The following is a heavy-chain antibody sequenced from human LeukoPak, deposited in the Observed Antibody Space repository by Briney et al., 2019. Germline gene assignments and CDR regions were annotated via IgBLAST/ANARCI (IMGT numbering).Heavy chain of an antibody. CDR1: GFTFSSYW. Sequence: GGSLRLSCAASGFTFSSYWMSWVRQAPGKGLEWVANIKQDGSEIYYVDYVKGRFTISRDNAKNSLYLQMNSLRAEDTAVYYCARVGVVVQYYFKQHYMDVWGKGTTVTVSS. CDR3: ARVGVVVQYYFKQHYMDV. V-gene: IGHV3-7*04. CDR2: IKQDGSEI. J-gene: IGHJ6*03. D-gene: IGHD3-22*01.